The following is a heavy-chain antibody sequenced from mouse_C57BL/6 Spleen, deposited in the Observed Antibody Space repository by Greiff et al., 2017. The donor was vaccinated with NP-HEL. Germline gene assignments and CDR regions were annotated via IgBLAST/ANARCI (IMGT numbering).Heavy chain of an antibody. J-gene: IGHJ3*01. Sequence: VQLQQPGAELVRPGTSVKLSCKASGYTFTSYWMHWVKQRPGQGLEWIGVIDPSDSYTNYNQKFKGKATLTVDTSSSTAYMQLSSLTSEDSAVYYCARSFIDYYGSSHWFAYWGQGTLVTVSA. CDR1: GYTFTSYW. CDR3: ARSFIDYYGSSHWFAY. D-gene: IGHD1-1*01. V-gene: IGHV1-59*01. CDR2: IDPSDSYT.